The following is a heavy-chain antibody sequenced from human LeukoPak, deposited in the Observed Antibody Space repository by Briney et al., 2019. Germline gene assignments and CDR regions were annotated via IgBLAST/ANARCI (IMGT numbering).Heavy chain of an antibody. D-gene: IGHD1-1*01. CDR3: ARDWYNWADYDAFDI. CDR2: ISAYNGNT. CDR1: GYTFTSYG. J-gene: IGHJ3*02. V-gene: IGHV1-18*01. Sequence: ASVKVSCKASGYTFTSYGISWVRQAPGQGLEWMGWISAYNGNTNYAQKLQGRVTMTTDTSTSTAYMELRSLRSDDTVVYYCARDWYNWADYDAFDIWGQGTMVTVSS.